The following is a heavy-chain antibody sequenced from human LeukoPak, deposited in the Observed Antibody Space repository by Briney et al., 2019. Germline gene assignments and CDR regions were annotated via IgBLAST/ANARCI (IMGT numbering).Heavy chain of an antibody. Sequence: ASVKVSCKASGYTFTGYYMHWVRQAPGQGLEWMGWINPNNGNTNYAQKLQGRVTMTTDTSTSTAYMELRSLRSDDTAVYYCARDNDSRDPPHFDYWGQGTLVTVSS. CDR3: ARDNDSRDPPHFDY. CDR2: INPNNGNT. J-gene: IGHJ4*02. CDR1: GYTFTGYY. V-gene: IGHV1-18*04. D-gene: IGHD3-16*01.